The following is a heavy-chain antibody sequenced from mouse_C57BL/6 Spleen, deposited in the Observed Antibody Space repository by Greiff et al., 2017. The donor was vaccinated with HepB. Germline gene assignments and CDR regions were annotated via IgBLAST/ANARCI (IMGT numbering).Heavy chain of an antibody. CDR1: GFTFSSYA. CDR3: ARDYDAHYAMDY. J-gene: IGHJ4*01. V-gene: IGHV5-4*01. D-gene: IGHD2-3*01. CDR2: ISAGGSYT. Sequence: EVQGVESGGGLVKPGGSLKLSCAASGFTFSSYAMSWVRQTPEKRLEWVATISAGGSYTYYPDNVKGRFTISRDNAKNNLYLQMSHLKSEDTAMYYCARDYDAHYAMDYWGQGTSVTVSS.